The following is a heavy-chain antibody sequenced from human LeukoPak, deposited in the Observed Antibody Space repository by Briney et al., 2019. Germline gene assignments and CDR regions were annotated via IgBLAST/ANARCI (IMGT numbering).Heavy chain of an antibody. D-gene: IGHD3-22*01. Sequence: GGSLRLSCAASGFTFSSYWMSWVRQAPGKGLEWVANIKQDGSEKYYVDSVKGRFTISRDNAKNSLYLQMNSLRAEDTAVYYCVRDLYRIVVVPHYFDYWGQGTLVTVSS. J-gene: IGHJ4*02. CDR2: IKQDGSEK. CDR1: GFTFSSYW. V-gene: IGHV3-7*01. CDR3: VRDLYRIVVVPHYFDY.